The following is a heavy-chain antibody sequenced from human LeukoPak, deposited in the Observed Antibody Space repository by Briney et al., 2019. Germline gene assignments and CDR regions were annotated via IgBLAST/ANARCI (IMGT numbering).Heavy chain of an antibody. D-gene: IGHD6-19*01. CDR3: AKRPRAVAEAYFDY. J-gene: IGHJ4*02. CDR2: ISGSGIST. CDR1: GFTFSSYA. Sequence: GGSLRLSCAASGFTFSSYAMSWVRQAPGKGLEWGSAISGSGISTYYADSVKGRFTISRDSSKNTLYLQMNSLRAEDTAVYYCAKRPRAVAEAYFDYWGQGTLVTVSS. V-gene: IGHV3-23*01.